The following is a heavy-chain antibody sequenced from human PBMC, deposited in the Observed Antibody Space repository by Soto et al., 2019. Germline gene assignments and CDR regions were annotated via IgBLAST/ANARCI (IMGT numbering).Heavy chain of an antibody. CDR3: AKSWELPGIAVAGYDYYYMDV. CDR1: GFTFSSYA. CDR2: ISGSGGST. D-gene: IGHD6-19*01. J-gene: IGHJ6*03. Sequence: GGSLRLSCAASGFTFSSYAMSWVRQAPGKGLEWVSAISGSGGSTYYADSVKGRFTISRDNSKNTLYLQMNSLGAEDTAVYYCAKSWELPGIAVAGYDYYYMDVWGKGTTVTVSS. V-gene: IGHV3-23*01.